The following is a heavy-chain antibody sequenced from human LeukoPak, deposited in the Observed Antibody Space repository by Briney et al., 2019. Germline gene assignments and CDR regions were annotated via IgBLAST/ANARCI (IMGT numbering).Heavy chain of an antibody. V-gene: IGHV4-34*01. J-gene: IGHJ4*02. CDR1: GGSFSGYY. Sequence: SETLSLTCAVYGGSFSGYYWSWIRKPPGKGLEWIGEINHSGSTNYNPSLKSRVTISVDTSKNQFSLKLSSVTAADTAVYYCARGLPEMATVHFDYWGQGTLVTVSS. CDR3: ARGLPEMATVHFDY. D-gene: IGHD5-24*01. CDR2: INHSGST.